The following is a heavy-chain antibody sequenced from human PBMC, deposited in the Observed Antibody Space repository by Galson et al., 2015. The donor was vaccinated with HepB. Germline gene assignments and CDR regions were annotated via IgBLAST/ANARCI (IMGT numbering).Heavy chain of an antibody. CDR3: AKLPIRFGISEYYFDY. CDR2: ISGSGGST. J-gene: IGHJ4*02. Sequence: SLRLSCAASGFTFSSYAMSWVRQAPGKGLEWVSAISGSGGSTYYADSVKGRFTISRDNSKNTLYLQMNSLRAEDTAVYYCAKLPIRFGISEYYFDYWGQGTLVTVSS. V-gene: IGHV3-23*01. D-gene: IGHD3-10*01. CDR1: GFTFSSYA.